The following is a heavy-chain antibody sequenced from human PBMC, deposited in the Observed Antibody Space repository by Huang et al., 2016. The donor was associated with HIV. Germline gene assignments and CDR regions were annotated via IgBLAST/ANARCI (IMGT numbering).Heavy chain of an antibody. Sequence: QVQLVQSGPEVRKPGASVKVSCKASGYDFIIYDIHWVRPAVGEGLGWVGWLNHPGGNNGFSRKFRGGETTTRDMSSTPVFMELRNLTSHDTAIYFCARGYGLTYWHKITYRYAFDVWGQGTEVIVTS. CDR1: GYDFIIYD. CDR2: LNHPGGNN. J-gene: IGHJ3*01. V-gene: IGHV1-8*03. CDR3: ARGYGLTYWHKITYRYAFDV. D-gene: IGHD4-17*01.